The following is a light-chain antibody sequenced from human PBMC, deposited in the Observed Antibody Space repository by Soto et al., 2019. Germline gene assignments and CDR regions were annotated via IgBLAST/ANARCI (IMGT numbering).Light chain of an antibody. Sequence: QSVLTQPASVSGSPGQSITISCSATSSDVGSFQVVSWYQHHPGKAPKVMIYEDTKRPSGISNRFSGSKSGNTASLTISGLQAEDEAYYYCCSYAGSSTWVFGGGTKGTVL. J-gene: IGLJ3*02. V-gene: IGLV2-23*01. CDR1: SSDVGSFQV. CDR3: CSYAGSSTWV. CDR2: EDT.